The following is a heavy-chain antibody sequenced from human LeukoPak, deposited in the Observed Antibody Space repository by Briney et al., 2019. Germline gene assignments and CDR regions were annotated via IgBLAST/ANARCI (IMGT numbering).Heavy chain of an antibody. V-gene: IGHV4-34*01. CDR1: GGSFSGHF. Sequence: PSETLSLTCGVFGGSFSGHFYSWIRQSPGKGLEWIGEITHRGSINYNPSLKSRVAMSVDTSKNHFSLSLTSVTAADNGIYYCARALAAAVINWGQGTLVTVSS. CDR2: ITHRGSI. D-gene: IGHD6-13*01. J-gene: IGHJ1*01. CDR3: ARALAAAVIN.